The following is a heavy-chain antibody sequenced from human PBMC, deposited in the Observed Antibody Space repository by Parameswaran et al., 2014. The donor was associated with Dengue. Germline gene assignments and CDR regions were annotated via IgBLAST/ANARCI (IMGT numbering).Heavy chain of an antibody. CDR2: IYYSGST. V-gene: IGHV4-39*01. J-gene: IGHJ4*02. D-gene: IGHD6-19*01. CDR3: ASSLGIAVVNPVGDY. Sequence: PGKGLEWIGSIYYSGSTYYNPSLKSRVTISVDTSKNQFSLKLSSVTAADTAVYYCASSLGIAVVNPVGDYWGPGNPGHRLL.